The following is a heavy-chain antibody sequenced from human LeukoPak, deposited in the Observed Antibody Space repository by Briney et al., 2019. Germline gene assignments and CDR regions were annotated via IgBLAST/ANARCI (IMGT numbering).Heavy chain of an antibody. Sequence: PSETLSLTCTVSGGSISSSSYYWGWIRQPPGRGLEWIGSIYYSGSTYYNPSLKSRVTISVDTSKNQFSLKLSSVTAADTAVYYCARAKTYYDFWSGYYTIPFFDYWGQGTLVTVSS. CDR3: ARAKTYYDFWSGYYTIPFFDY. D-gene: IGHD3-3*01. CDR2: IYYSGST. CDR1: GGSISSSSYY. V-gene: IGHV4-39*01. J-gene: IGHJ4*02.